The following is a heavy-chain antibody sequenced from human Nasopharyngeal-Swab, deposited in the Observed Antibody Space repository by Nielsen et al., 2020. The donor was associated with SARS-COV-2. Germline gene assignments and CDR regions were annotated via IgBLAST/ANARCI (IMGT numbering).Heavy chain of an antibody. Sequence: ASVKVSCKASGCTFTSYAMHWVRQAPGQRLEWMGWINAGNGNTKYSQKFQGRVTITRDTSASTAYMELSSLRSEDTAVYYCARSSSPAAFDIWGQGTMVTVSS. CDR1: GCTFTSYA. V-gene: IGHV1-3*01. CDR3: ARSSSPAAFDI. J-gene: IGHJ3*02. CDR2: INAGNGNT.